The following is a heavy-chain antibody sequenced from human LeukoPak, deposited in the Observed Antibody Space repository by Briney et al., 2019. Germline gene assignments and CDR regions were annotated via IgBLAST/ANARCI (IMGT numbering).Heavy chain of an antibody. J-gene: IGHJ4*02. CDR1: GYTFTSYG. D-gene: IGHD5/OR15-5a*01. CDR3: ARLDIVSILFDS. CDR2: ISAFNGNT. Sequence: ASVKVSCKASGYTFTSYGVTWVRQAPGQGLEWMGWISAFNGNTNYAQNVQGRVTMSRDTSTSTAYMELRSLRSDDTAVYYCARLDIVSILFDSWGQGTLVTVSS. V-gene: IGHV1-18*01.